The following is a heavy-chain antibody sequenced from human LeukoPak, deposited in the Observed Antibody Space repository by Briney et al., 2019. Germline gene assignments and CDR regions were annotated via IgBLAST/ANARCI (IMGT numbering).Heavy chain of an antibody. J-gene: IGHJ6*02. CDR1: GFIPPSHW. Sequence: PGGSLRLSCVASGFIPPSHWMHWVRQGPGKGLVWVAQILSDGTDAAYGDSVKGRFTISRDTAKNTLYLQMNSLRAEDTALYFCTRQIIYGMDVWGQGTTVAVSS. V-gene: IGHV3-74*01. D-gene: IGHD3-10*01. CDR2: ILSDGTDA. CDR3: TRQIIYGMDV.